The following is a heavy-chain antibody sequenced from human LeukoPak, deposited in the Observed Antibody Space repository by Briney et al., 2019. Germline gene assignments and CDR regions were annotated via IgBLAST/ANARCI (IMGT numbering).Heavy chain of an antibody. Sequence: PSETLSLTCTVSGGSISSSGYYWGWIRQPPGKGLEWIGSIYYTGSTLYNPSLKSRVTISVDTSKSQFSLKLTSATAADTAMYYCARHVGGNYWYFDLWGRGTLVTVSS. V-gene: IGHV4-39*01. CDR2: IYYTGST. CDR1: GGSISSSGYY. J-gene: IGHJ2*01. D-gene: IGHD4-23*01. CDR3: ARHVGGNYWYFDL.